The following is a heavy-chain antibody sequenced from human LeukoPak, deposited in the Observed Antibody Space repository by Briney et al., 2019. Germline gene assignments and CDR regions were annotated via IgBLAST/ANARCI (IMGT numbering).Heavy chain of an antibody. Sequence: SGGSLRLSCAASGFTFDDYAMHWVRQAPGKGVEWVSGISWNSGSIGYADSVKGRFTISRDNAKNSLYLQMNSLRAEDTALYYCARTPRGYSYGYYFDYWGQGTLVTVSS. CDR3: ARTPRGYSYGYYFDY. CDR2: ISWNSGSI. D-gene: IGHD5-18*01. V-gene: IGHV3-9*01. CDR1: GFTFDDYA. J-gene: IGHJ4*02.